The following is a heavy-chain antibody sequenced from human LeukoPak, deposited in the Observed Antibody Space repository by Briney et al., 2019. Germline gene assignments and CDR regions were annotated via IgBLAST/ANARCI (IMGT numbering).Heavy chain of an antibody. CDR3: AKESGNDNWYFDL. CDR2: ISYDGRVK. V-gene: IGHV3-30*18. J-gene: IGHJ2*01. D-gene: IGHD3-3*01. Sequence: PGGSLRLSCAASGFAFSSFSLHWVRQAPGQGPEWLTVISYDGRVKYYGDSVKGRFTVSRDNSKNTVYLELNSLRAEDTAVYYCAKESGNDNWYFDLWGRGTLVTVSS. CDR1: GFAFSSFS.